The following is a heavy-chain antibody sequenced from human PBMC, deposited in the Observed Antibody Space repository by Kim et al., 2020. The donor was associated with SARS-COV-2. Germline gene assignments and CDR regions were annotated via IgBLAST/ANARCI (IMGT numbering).Heavy chain of an antibody. Sequence: PALKSRVTISVDTSKNQFSLKLSSVTAADTAVYYCASKSRDGYNWVFDYWGQGTLVTVSS. CDR3: ASKSRDGYNWVFDY. D-gene: IGHD5-12*01. V-gene: IGHV4-59*01. J-gene: IGHJ4*02.